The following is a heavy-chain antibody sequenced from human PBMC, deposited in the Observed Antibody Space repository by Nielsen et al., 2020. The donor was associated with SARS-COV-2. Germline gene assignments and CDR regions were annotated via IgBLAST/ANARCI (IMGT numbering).Heavy chain of an antibody. V-gene: IGHV4-4*02. D-gene: IGHD2-2*01. CDR3: ARGGGGIVVAPGRFDP. CDR2: IYHSGST. Sequence: SETLSLTCAVSGGSISSSNWWSWVRQPPGKGLEWIGEIYHSGSTNYNPSLKSRVTISVDKSKNQFSLKLSSVTAADTAVYYCARGGGGIVVAPGRFDPWGQGTLVTVSS. CDR1: GGSISSSNW. J-gene: IGHJ5*02.